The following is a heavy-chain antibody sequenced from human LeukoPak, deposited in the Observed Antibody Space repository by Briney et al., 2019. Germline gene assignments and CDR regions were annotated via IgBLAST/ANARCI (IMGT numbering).Heavy chain of an antibody. D-gene: IGHD2-2*01. J-gene: IGHJ5*02. Sequence: GGSLRLSCSPSGFTFSIDSINGVRQAPGRGLECGSSISSSSSYIYYAGSVKGRFTISRDNAKNSLYLQMNSLRAEDTAVYYCARGGSGPAACCWFDPWGQGTLVTVSS. V-gene: IGHV3-21*01. CDR1: GFTFSIDS. CDR2: ISSSSSYI. CDR3: ARGGSGPAACCWFDP.